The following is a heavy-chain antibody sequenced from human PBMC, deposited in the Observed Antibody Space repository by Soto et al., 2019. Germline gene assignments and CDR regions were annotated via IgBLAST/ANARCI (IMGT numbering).Heavy chain of an antibody. J-gene: IGHJ4*02. Sequence: SETLSLTCAVYGGSFSGYYWSWIRQPPGKGLEWIGEINHSGSTNYNPSLKSRVTISVDTSKNQFSLKLSSVTAADTAVYYCARALGAIFGVVITRIGRRFDYWGQGTLVTVSS. V-gene: IGHV4-34*01. CDR3: ARALGAIFGVVITRIGRRFDY. D-gene: IGHD3-3*01. CDR1: GGSFSGYY. CDR2: INHSGST.